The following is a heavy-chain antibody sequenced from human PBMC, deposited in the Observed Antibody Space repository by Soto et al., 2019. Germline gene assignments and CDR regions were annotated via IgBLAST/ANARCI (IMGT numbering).Heavy chain of an antibody. D-gene: IGHD4-17*01. CDR2: IYYSGST. V-gene: IGHV4-30-4*01. CDR3: AREDYGDYQYGMAV. Sequence: SETLSLTCTVSGGSISSGDYYWSWIRQPPGKGLEWIGYIYYSGSTYYNPSLKSRVTISVDTSKNQFSLKLSSVTAADTAVYYCAREDYGDYQYGMAVWGQGTTVTVSS. J-gene: IGHJ6*02. CDR1: GGSISSGDYY.